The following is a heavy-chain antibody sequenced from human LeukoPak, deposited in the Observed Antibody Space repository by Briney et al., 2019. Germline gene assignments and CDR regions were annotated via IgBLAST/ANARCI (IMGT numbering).Heavy chain of an antibody. V-gene: IGHV3-15*07. D-gene: IGHD3-3*01. CDR1: GFTFSNAW. CDR2: IKSKTDGGTT. Sequence: PGGSLRLSCAASGFTFSNAWMNWVRQAPGKGLEWVGRIKSKTDGGTTDCAAPVKGRFTISRDDSKNTLYLQMNSLKTEDTAVYYCTTDRFLEWLFDYWGQGTLVTVSS. CDR3: TTDRFLEWLFDY. J-gene: IGHJ4*02.